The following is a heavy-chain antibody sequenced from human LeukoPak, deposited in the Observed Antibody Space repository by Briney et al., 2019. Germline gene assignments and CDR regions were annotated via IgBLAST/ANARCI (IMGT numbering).Heavy chain of an antibody. Sequence: ASVKVSCEVSGYTLTELSMHWVRQAPGKGLEWMGGFDPEDGETIYAQKFQGRVTMTEDTSTDTAYMELSSLRSEDTAVYYCATVTGTTFDFDNWGQGTLVTVSS. J-gene: IGHJ4*02. CDR3: ATVTGTTFDFDN. V-gene: IGHV1-24*01. D-gene: IGHD1-7*01. CDR2: FDPEDGET. CDR1: GYTLTELS.